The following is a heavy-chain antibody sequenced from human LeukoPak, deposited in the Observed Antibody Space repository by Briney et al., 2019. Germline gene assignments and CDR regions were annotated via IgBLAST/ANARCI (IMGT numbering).Heavy chain of an antibody. D-gene: IGHD6-19*01. CDR1: GFTFSSYS. CDR2: IDYDGGSG. Sequence: PGGSLRLSCAASGFTFSSYSMNWVRQAPGKGLEWVSSIDYDGGSGHYADSVKDRFTISRDNSNNTLFLHLNSLRGEDTAVYYCTRNSGWYGLSWGQGTLVTVSS. CDR3: TRNSGWYGLS. V-gene: IGHV3-23*01. J-gene: IGHJ1*01.